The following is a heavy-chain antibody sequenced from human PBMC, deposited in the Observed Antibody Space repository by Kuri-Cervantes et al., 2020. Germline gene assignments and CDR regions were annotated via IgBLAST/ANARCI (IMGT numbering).Heavy chain of an antibody. CDR1: GGSISSSSYY. Sequence: SCTVSGGSISSSSYYWSWIRQPPGKGLEWIGYIYYSGSTNYNTSLKIRVTISVATSKNQFSLKLSSVTAADTAVYYCAPLKYVGSWHFDYWGQGTLVTVSS. V-gene: IGHV4-61*05. CDR3: APLKYVGSWHFDY. CDR2: IYYSGST. J-gene: IGHJ4*02. D-gene: IGHD2-15*01.